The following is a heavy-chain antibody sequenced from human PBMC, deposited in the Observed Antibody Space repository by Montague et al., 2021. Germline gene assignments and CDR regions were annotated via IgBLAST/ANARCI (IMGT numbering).Heavy chain of an antibody. Sequence: SLRLSCAASGFPFSSYAMPWVRQAPGKGLKWVSSITSGGSTYYADSVTGRFTISRDNSKNTLYLQMNSLRAEDTAVYYCTKDQDDYGDYVDWVDTWGQGTLVTVSS. J-gene: IGHJ5*02. CDR3: TKDQDDYGDYVDWVDT. V-gene: IGHV3-23*01. CDR1: GFPFSSYA. CDR2: ITSGGST. D-gene: IGHD4-17*01.